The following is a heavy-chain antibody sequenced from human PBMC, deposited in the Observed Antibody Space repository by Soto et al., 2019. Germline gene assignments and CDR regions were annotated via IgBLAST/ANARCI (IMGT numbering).Heavy chain of an antibody. V-gene: IGHV3-66*01. D-gene: IGHD3-3*01. CDR2: IYSGGST. J-gene: IGHJ5*02. CDR3: ARVGDFWSGYNP. CDR1: GFTVSSNY. Sequence: ESGGGLVQPGGSLRLSCAASGFTVSSNYMSWVRQAPGKGLEWVSVIYSGGSTYYADSVKGRFTISRDNSKNTLYLQMNSLRAEDTAVYYCARVGDFWSGYNPWGQGTLVTVSS.